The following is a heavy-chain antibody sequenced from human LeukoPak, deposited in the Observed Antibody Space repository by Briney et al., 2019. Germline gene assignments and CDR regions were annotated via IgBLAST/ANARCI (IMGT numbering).Heavy chain of an antibody. Sequence: GGSLRLSCAASGFTFSSYWMHWVRQTPGKGLMWVSRIESDGSTIYADSVKDRFTISRDNGKNTVYLQMNSLRVDDTAMYYCARAVTYFYGSATYDWFDPWGQGTLVTVSS. J-gene: IGHJ5*02. D-gene: IGHD3-10*01. CDR2: IESDGST. V-gene: IGHV3-74*01. CDR3: ARAVTYFYGSATYDWFDP. CDR1: GFTFSSYW.